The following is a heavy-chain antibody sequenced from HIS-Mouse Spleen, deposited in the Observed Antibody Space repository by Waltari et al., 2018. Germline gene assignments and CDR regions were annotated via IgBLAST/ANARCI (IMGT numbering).Heavy chain of an antibody. CDR1: GGYFSGYY. Sequence: QVQLQQWGAGLLKPSEPLSLTCAVYGGYFSGYYWSWIRQPPGKGLEGIGEINHSGSTNYTPSRKSRVTLAVDTSKNQFSLKLSSVTAADTAVYYCASRPFLYDFWSGYYTHNWFDPWGQGTLVTVSS. D-gene: IGHD3-3*01. CDR3: ASRPFLYDFWSGYYTHNWFDP. V-gene: IGHV4-34*01. CDR2: INHSGST. J-gene: IGHJ5*02.